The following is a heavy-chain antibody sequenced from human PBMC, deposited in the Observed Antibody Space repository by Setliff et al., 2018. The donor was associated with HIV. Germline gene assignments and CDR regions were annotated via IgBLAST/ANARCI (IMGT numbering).Heavy chain of an antibody. D-gene: IGHD3-22*01. CDR3: ARGAYYYDSSGYSNFDY. CDR2: IIPILGIA. CDR1: GGTFSSYA. J-gene: IGHJ4*02. Sequence: ASVKVSCKASGGTFSSYAISWVRQAPGQGLEWMGGIIPILGIANYAQKFQGRVTITADESTSTAYMGLSSLRSEDTAVYYCARGAYYYDSSGYSNFDYWGQGTLVTVSS. V-gene: IGHV1-69*10.